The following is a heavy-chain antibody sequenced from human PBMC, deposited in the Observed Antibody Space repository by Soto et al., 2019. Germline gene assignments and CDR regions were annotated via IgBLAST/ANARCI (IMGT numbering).Heavy chain of an antibody. CDR3: TKDILRSGRPAASFEY. Sequence: EVQLVESGGGLLQPGRSLRLSCAASGFTFDDYAMHWVRQAPGKGLEWVSSISWNSAIIGYADSVKGRFTISRDNAKNSLYLQMNSLRAEDTALYYCTKDILRSGRPAASFEYWGHGTLVSVSS. D-gene: IGHD6-13*01. CDR2: ISWNSAII. CDR1: GFTFDDYA. J-gene: IGHJ4*01. V-gene: IGHV3-9*01.